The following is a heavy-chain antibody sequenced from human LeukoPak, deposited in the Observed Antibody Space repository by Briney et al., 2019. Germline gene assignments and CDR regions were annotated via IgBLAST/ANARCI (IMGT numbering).Heavy chain of an antibody. J-gene: IGHJ4*02. CDR3: ARGFISRKGSGNWRAFDY. Sequence: GASVKVSCKASGYTFTSYDINWARQATGQGLEWMGWMNPNSGNTGYAQKFQGRVTMTRYTSISTAYMELSSLRSEDTAVYYCARGFISRKGSGNWRAFDYWGQGTLVTVSS. D-gene: IGHD1-1*01. CDR1: GYTFTSYD. V-gene: IGHV1-8*01. CDR2: MNPNSGNT.